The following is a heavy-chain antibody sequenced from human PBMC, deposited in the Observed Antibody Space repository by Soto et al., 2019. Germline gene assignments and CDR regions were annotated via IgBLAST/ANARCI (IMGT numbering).Heavy chain of an antibody. V-gene: IGHV1-3*01. CDR2: INAGNGNT. CDR1: GYTFTNYA. D-gene: IGHD3-10*01. Sequence: ASVKVSCKASGYTFTNYAMHWVRQAPGQRLEWMGWINAGNGNTKYSRKFQGRVTITRDTSASTAYMELSSLRSEDTAVYYCARGPLLWGDVWGQGTTVTVSS. CDR3: ARGPLLWGDV. J-gene: IGHJ6*02.